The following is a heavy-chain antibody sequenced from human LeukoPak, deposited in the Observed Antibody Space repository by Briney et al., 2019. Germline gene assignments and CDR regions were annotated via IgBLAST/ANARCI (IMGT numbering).Heavy chain of an antibody. D-gene: IGHD3-22*01. Sequence: QPGGSLRLSCAASGFTFSSYWMSWVRQAPGKGLEWVANIKQDGSEKYYVDSVKGRFTISRDNAKNSLYLQMNSLRAEDTAVYYCARGGGLLYYYDSSGYYPFDYWGQGTLVTVSS. CDR3: ARGGGLLYYYDSSGYYPFDY. CDR2: IKQDGSEK. J-gene: IGHJ4*02. V-gene: IGHV3-7*01. CDR1: GFTFSSYW.